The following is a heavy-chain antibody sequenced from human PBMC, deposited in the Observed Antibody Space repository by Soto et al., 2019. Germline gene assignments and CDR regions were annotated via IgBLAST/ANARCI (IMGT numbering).Heavy chain of an antibody. CDR3: AKVREPDYYDSSGYDH. CDR2: ISGSGGST. V-gene: IGHV3-23*01. J-gene: IGHJ5*02. D-gene: IGHD3-22*01. CDR1: GFTFSSYA. Sequence: PGGSLRLSCAASGFTFSSYAMSWVRQAPGKGLEWVSAISGSGGSTYYADSVKGRFTISRDNSKNTLYLQMNSLRAEDTAVYYCAKVREPDYYDSSGYDHWGQGTLVTVSS.